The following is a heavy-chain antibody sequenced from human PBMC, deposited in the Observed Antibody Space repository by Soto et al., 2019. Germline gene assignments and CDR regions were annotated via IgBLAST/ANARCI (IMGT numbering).Heavy chain of an antibody. D-gene: IGHD4-17*01. CDR1: GITLNTYA. J-gene: IGHJ6*03. CDR2: SWYDGTNI. CDR3: ARGYPLRSPYFYYYMDV. Sequence: PWGTLRLSCAASGITLNTYAMYWSRQAPGKGLEWVAVSWYDGTNIDYADSVKGRFTISRDNSRSTLYLQMNSLRAEDTAVYYCARGYPLRSPYFYYYMDVWGQGTTVTVSS. V-gene: IGHV3-33*07.